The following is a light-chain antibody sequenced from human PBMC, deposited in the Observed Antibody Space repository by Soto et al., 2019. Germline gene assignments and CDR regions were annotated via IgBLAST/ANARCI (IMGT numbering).Light chain of an antibody. CDR3: QQYNDWPPLT. CDR2: DAS. Sequence: EIMMTQSPATVSVSPGERATLSCRASQSIRTNVAWYQQKPGQALRFLIYDASTRATGLSSRFSGSGSGTEFTLTISSLQSEDVAIYYCQQYNDWPPLTFSGGTRLEI. J-gene: IGKJ4*01. CDR1: QSIRTN. V-gene: IGKV3-15*01.